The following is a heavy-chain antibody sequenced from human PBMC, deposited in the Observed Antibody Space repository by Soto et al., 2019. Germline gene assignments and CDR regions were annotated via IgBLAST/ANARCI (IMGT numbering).Heavy chain of an antibody. V-gene: IGHV3-23*01. CDR1: GFTFSSYA. J-gene: IGHJ4*02. D-gene: IGHD4-17*01. CDR2: ISGSGGST. Sequence: GSLRLSCAASGFTFSSYAMSWVRQAPGKGLEWVSAISGSGGSTYYADSVKGRFTISRDNSKNTLYLQMNSLRAEDTAVYYCARNPTVALIYFDYWGQGTLVTVSS. CDR3: ARNPTVALIYFDY.